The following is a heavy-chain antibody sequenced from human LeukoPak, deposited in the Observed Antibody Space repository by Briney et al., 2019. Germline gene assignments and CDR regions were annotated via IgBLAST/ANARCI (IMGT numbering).Heavy chain of an antibody. CDR3: ARRSSGYYFFDY. CDR1: GFTFSDYY. D-gene: IGHD3-22*01. J-gene: IGHJ4*02. CDR2: IGSSGVNI. V-gene: IGHV3-11*01. Sequence: GGSLRLSCAASGFTFSDYYMSWIRQAPGKGLERVSYIGSSGVNIYYADSVKGRFTISRDNAKNSLYLQMNSLRAEDTAVYYCARRSSGYYFFDYWGQGTLVTVSS.